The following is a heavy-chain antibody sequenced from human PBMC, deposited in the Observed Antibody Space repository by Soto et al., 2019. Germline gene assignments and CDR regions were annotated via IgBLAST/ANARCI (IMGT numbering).Heavy chain of an antibody. CDR3: ARARGDSNVAVVDFDY. Sequence: TSETLSLTCAVYGGAFSGFYWSWIRQPPGKGLGWIGEINHSGSTNYNPSLKSRVTISVDTSKNQFSLKLSSVTAADTAVYYCARARGDSNVAVVDFDYWGQGTLVTVSS. D-gene: IGHD6-13*01. J-gene: IGHJ4*02. CDR1: GGAFSGFY. V-gene: IGHV4-34*01. CDR2: INHSGST.